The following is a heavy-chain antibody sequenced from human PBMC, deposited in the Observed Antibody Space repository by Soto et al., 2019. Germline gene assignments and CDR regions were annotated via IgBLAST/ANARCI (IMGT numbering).Heavy chain of an antibody. J-gene: IGHJ4*02. Sequence: ASVKVSCKASGYTFTSYAMHWVRQAPGQRLDWMGWINAGNGNTKYSQKFQGRVTITRDTSASTAYMELSSLRSEDTAVYYCARVKLLWFGEYDLNHPFDYWGQGTLVTVSS. V-gene: IGHV1-3*01. CDR2: INAGNGNT. D-gene: IGHD3-10*01. CDR1: GYTFTSYA. CDR3: ARVKLLWFGEYDLNHPFDY.